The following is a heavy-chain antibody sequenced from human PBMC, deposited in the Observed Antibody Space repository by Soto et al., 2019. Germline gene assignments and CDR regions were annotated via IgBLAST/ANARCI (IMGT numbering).Heavy chain of an antibody. CDR3: ARAHGSGSYAWFDP. J-gene: IGHJ5*02. V-gene: IGHV4-31*03. Sequence: QVQLQQSGPGLVKPSQTLSLTCTVSGGSISSGGDYWSWIRQHPGKGLEWVGFISYSGSTFYTPSLRSRATIXVXKXXNQLSLQLTSVTAADTAVYYCARAHGSGSYAWFDPWGQGTLVTVS. D-gene: IGHD3-10*01. CDR1: GGSISSGGDY. CDR2: ISYSGST.